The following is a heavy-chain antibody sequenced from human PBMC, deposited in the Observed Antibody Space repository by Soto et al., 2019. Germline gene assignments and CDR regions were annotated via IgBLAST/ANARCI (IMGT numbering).Heavy chain of an antibody. CDR1: GYTFTSYY. CDR3: ARMSAGIAAAAKGFYYYGMDV. D-gene: IGHD6-13*01. CDR2: INPSGGST. V-gene: IGHV1-46*01. Sequence: GASVKVSCEASGYTFTSYYMHWVRQAPGQGLEWMGIINPSGGSTSYAQKFQGRVTMTRDTSTSTVYMELSSLRSEDTAVYYCARMSAGIAAAAKGFYYYGMDVWGQGTTVTVSS. J-gene: IGHJ6*02.